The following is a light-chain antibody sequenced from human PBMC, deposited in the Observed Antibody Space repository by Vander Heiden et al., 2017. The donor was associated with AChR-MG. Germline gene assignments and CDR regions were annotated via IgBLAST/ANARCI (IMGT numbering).Light chain of an antibody. Sequence: QTVVTQEPSLSVSPGGTVTLTCGLSSGSVSTSYYPSWYQQTPGQAPRTLIYSTNTRSSGVPDRFSGSILGNKAALTITGAQADDESDYYCVLYRGSGISVFGGGTKLTVL. V-gene: IGLV8-61*01. CDR1: SGSVSTSYY. CDR3: VLYRGSGISV. J-gene: IGLJ3*02. CDR2: STN.